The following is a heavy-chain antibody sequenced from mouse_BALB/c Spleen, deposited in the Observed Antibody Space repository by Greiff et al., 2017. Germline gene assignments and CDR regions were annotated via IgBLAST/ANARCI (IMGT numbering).Heavy chain of an antibody. CDR1: GYTFTSYT. Sequence: VQLQQSGAELARPGASVKMSCKASGYTFTSYTMHWVKQRPGQGLEWIGYINPSSGYTNYNQKFKDKATLTADKSSSTAYMQLSSPTSEDSAVYYCARGAGGAMDYWGQGTSVTVSS. V-gene: IGHV1-4*01. J-gene: IGHJ4*01. CDR3: ARGAGGAMDY. CDR2: INPSSGYT. D-gene: IGHD4-1*01.